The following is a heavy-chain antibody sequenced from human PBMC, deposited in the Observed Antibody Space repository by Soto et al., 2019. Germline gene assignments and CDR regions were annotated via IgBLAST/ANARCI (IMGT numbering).Heavy chain of an antibody. V-gene: IGHV6-1*01. D-gene: IGHD1-26*01. J-gene: IGHJ4*01. Sequence: SQTLSPTCAITGDSVSSNSAGWSWVRQSPSRGLEWLGRTYYRSKWYYEYAVSVRGRITINPNTSKNQYSLQLNSVTPEDTAVYFCGRGEQYSGMIFDYWGQGTTVTVSS. CDR2: TYYRSKWYY. CDR3: GRGEQYSGMIFDY. CDR1: GDSVSSNSAG.